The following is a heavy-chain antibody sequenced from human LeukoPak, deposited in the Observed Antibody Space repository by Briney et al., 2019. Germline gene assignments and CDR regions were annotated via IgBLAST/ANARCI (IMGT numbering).Heavy chain of an antibody. J-gene: IGHJ5*02. CDR3: ARGGYDILTGYYNWFDP. CDR1: GGSITSGGYS. CDR2: IYHSGST. D-gene: IGHD3-9*01. V-gene: IGHV4-30-2*01. Sequence: SETLSLTCAVSGGSITSGGYSWSWIRQPPGKGLECIGYIYHSGSTYYNPSLKSRVTISVDRSKNQFSLKLSSVTAADTAVYYCARGGYDILTGYYNWFDPWGQGTLVTVSS.